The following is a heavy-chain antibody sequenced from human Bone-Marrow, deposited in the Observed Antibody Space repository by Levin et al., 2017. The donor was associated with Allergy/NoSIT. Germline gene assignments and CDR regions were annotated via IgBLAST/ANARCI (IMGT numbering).Heavy chain of an antibody. Sequence: SCAASGFTFSSYWMSWVRQAPGKGLEWVANIKQDGSEKYYVDSVKGRFTISRDNAKNSLYLQMNSLRAEDTAVYYCARANDYGDYGSEDPFDPWGQGTLVTVSS. J-gene: IGHJ5*02. D-gene: IGHD4-17*01. CDR1: GFTFSSYW. V-gene: IGHV3-7*01. CDR2: IKQDGSEK. CDR3: ARANDYGDYGSEDPFDP.